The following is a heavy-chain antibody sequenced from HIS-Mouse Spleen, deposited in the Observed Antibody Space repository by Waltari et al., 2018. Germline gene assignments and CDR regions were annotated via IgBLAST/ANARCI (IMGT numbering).Heavy chain of an antibody. CDR2: IYYSGST. V-gene: IGHV4-39*07. CDR1: VGSIRRSSYY. Sequence: QLQLQESGPGLVKPSETLSLTCTVPVGSIRRSSYYWGRIRQPPGKGLEWIGSIYYSGSTYYNPSLKSRVTISVDTSKNQFSLKLSSVTAADTAVYYCAREIPYSSSWYDWYFDLWGRGTLVTVSS. J-gene: IGHJ2*01. CDR3: AREIPYSSSWYDWYFDL. D-gene: IGHD6-13*01.